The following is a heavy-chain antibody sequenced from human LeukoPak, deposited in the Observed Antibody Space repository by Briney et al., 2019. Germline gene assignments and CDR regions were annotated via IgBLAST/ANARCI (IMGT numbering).Heavy chain of an antibody. D-gene: IGHD3-3*01. J-gene: IGHJ3*02. CDR1: GGSISSYY. CDR3: ARGEYDFWSGPMGVNAFDI. Sequence: SETLSLTCTVSGGSISSYYWSWIRQPPGKGLEWIGYIYYSGSTNYNPSLKSRVTISVDTSKNQFSLKLSSVPAADTAVYYCARGEYDFWSGPMGVNAFDIWGQGTMVTVSS. V-gene: IGHV4-59*01. CDR2: IYYSGST.